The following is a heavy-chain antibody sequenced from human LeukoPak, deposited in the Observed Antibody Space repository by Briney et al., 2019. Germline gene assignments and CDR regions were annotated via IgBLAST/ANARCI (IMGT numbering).Heavy chain of an antibody. J-gene: IGHJ4*02. CDR2: IRYDGSNK. Sequence: GGSLRLSCAASGFTFSSYGMHWVRQAPGKGLEWVAFIRYDGSNKYYADSVEGRFTISRDNSKNTLYLQMNSLRAGDTAVYYCAKEGYCSGGSCYSPYYFDYWGQGTLVTVSS. V-gene: IGHV3-30*02. D-gene: IGHD2-15*01. CDR1: GFTFSSYG. CDR3: AKEGYCSGGSCYSPYYFDY.